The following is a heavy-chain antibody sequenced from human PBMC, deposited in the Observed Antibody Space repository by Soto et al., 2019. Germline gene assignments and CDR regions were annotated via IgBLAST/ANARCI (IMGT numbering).Heavy chain of an antibody. CDR2: VYYRGRT. V-gene: IGHV4-59*08. CDR3: ARHPQRITIAAN. Sequence: SETLSLTCTVSGGSISSYYWSRIRQPPGKGLEWIGYVYYRGRTNFNPSLKSRVTISVDTSNNQFSLKLSSVTAADTAVYYCARHPQRITIAANWGQGTLVTVSS. D-gene: IGHD3-3*01. J-gene: IGHJ4*02. CDR1: GGSISSYY.